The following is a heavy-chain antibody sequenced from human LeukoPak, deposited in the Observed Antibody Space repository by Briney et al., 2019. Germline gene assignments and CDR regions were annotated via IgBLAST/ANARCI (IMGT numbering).Heavy chain of an antibody. CDR2: INPSGGST. CDR1: GGTFSSYA. V-gene: IGHV1-46*01. CDR3: ARDPWGLAAADIDY. Sequence: ASVKVSCKASGGTFSSYAISWVRQAPGQGLEWMGIINPSGGSTSYAQKFQGRVTMTRDTSTSTVYMELSSLRSEDTAVYYCARDPWGLAAADIDYWGQGTLVTVSS. D-gene: IGHD6-13*01. J-gene: IGHJ4*02.